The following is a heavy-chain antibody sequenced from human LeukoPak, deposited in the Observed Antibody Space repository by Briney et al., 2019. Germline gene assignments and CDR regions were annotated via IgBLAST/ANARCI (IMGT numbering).Heavy chain of an antibody. CDR3: ARDARDDENFRSGWELLTYNFDY. V-gene: IGHV3-48*01. Sequence: GGSLRLSCAASGFTFSSYAMNWVRQAPGKGLEWVSYISSSSSTIYYADSVKGRFTISRDNAKNSLYLQMNILRAEDTAVYYCARDARDDENFRSGWELLTYNFDYWGQGTLVTVSS. CDR1: GFTFSSYA. D-gene: IGHD1-26*01. J-gene: IGHJ4*02. CDR2: ISSSSSTI.